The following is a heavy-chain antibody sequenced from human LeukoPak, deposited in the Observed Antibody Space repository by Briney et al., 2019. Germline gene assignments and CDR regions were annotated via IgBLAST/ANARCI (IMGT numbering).Heavy chain of an antibody. Sequence: KTSETLSLTCAVYGGSFSGYYWSWNRQPPGKGLEWIGEINHSGSTNYNPSLKSRVTISVDTSKNQFSLKLSSVTAADTAVYYCARGGRRKYQLLFSYYYGMDVWGQGTTVTVSS. J-gene: IGHJ6*02. V-gene: IGHV4-34*01. CDR3: ARGGRRKYQLLFSYYYGMDV. D-gene: IGHD2-2*01. CDR2: INHSGST. CDR1: GGSFSGYY.